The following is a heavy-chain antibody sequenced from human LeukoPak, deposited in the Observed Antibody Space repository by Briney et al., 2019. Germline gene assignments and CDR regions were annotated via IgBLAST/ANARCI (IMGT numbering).Heavy chain of an antibody. CDR3: ATSGWWGYFDY. Sequence: GGSLRLSCAVSGFIFSKYGMHWVRQAPGKGLEWVTFIRYDGTNQFYADSVKGRFTISRDNSKNTLYLQMNSLRAEDTAVYYCATSGWWGYFDYWGQGTLVTVSS. CDR1: GFIFSKYG. D-gene: IGHD6-19*01. J-gene: IGHJ4*02. V-gene: IGHV3-30*02. CDR2: IRYDGTNQ.